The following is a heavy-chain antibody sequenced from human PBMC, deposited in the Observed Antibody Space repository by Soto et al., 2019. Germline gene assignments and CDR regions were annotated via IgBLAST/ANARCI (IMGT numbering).Heavy chain of an antibody. J-gene: IGHJ4*02. CDR2: VSTNDDRT. Sequence: QVQMVQSGPEVKMPGASVKVSCKTPGYTFTAYGLAWLRQAPGQRPEWMGWVSTNDDRTNYARKIQGRVTMTTDRSTTTTSMELRSLGTDDTAVYYCARELNTESSAYYSFALGGQGTLVTVSS. CDR1: GYTFTAYG. D-gene: IGHD3-22*01. V-gene: IGHV1-18*01. CDR3: ARELNTESSAYYSFAL.